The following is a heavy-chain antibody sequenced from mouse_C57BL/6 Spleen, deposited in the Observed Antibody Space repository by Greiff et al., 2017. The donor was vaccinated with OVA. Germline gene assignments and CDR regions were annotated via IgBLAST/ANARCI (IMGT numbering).Heavy chain of an antibody. J-gene: IGHJ1*03. Sequence: VQLQQPGAELVKPGASVKLSCKASGYTFTSYWMQWVKQRPGQGLEWIGEIDPSDSYPNYNQKFKGKATLTVDTSSSTAYMQLSSLTSEDSAVYYCARSFDYDWYFDVWGTGTTVTVSS. CDR2: IDPSDSYP. CDR1: GYTFTSYW. CDR3: ARSFDYDWYFDV. V-gene: IGHV1-50*01. D-gene: IGHD2-4*01.